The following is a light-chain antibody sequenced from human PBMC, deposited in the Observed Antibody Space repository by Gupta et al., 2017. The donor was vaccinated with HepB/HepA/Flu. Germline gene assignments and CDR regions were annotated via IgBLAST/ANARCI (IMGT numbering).Light chain of an antibody. CDR3: QQSDTIPWT. J-gene: IGKJ1*01. Sequence: DIQMTQSPSSLSASVGDRVTITCRASQSINKYLNWYQQKPGKAPHVLIYAASSLQSGVPSRFSGSGSGTDFTLTISRLQPEDFATYYCQQSDTIPWTFGQGTKVEI. V-gene: IGKV1-39*01. CDR2: AAS. CDR1: QSINKY.